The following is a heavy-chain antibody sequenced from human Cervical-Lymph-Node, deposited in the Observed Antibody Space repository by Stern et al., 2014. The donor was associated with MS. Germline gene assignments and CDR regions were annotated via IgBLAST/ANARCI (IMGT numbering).Heavy chain of an antibody. Sequence: QVQLQQSGPGLVKPSQTLSLTCAISGDSVSSNSAAWNWIRQSPSRGLEWLGRTYYRSKWYNDYAVSVKSRITINPDTSKNQFSLQLNSVTPEDTAVYYCARGPRGRSSGWSNYYGMDVWGQGTTVTVSS. CDR3: ARGPRGRSSGWSNYYGMDV. CDR1: GDSVSSNSAA. V-gene: IGHV6-1*01. D-gene: IGHD6-19*01. CDR2: TYYRSKWYN. J-gene: IGHJ6*02.